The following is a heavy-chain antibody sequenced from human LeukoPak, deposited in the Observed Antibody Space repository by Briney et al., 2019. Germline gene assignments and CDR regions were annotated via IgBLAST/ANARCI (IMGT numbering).Heavy chain of an antibody. V-gene: IGHV3-23*01. J-gene: IGHJ4*02. CDR1: GFTFSSYA. D-gene: IGHD4-17*01. CDR2: ISGNGGST. CDR3: AKAVDDYGDYYFDY. Sequence: GGSLRLSCAASGFTFSSYAMSWVRQAPGKGLEWVSAISGNGGSTYYADSVKGRFTISRDNSKNTLYLQMNSLRAEDTAVYYCAKAVDDYGDYYFDYWGQGTLVTVSS.